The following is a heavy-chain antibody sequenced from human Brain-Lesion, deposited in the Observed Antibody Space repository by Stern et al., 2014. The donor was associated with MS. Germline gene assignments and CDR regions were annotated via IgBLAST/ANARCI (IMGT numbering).Heavy chain of an antibody. J-gene: IGHJ6*02. CDR2: IFNSGST. V-gene: IGHV4-61*02. Sequence: VQLVESGPGLVKPSQTLSLSCTVSGGSISSGGYYWSWIRQPAGKGLEWIGRIFNSGSTSYHPSLKSRGTQSKDTSKNQLSLRLNSMTAADTAVYYCARGRVVPGFQYYATDVWGQGTTVIVSS. CDR1: GGSISSGGYY. D-gene: IGHD2-2*01. CDR3: ARGRVVPGFQYYATDV.